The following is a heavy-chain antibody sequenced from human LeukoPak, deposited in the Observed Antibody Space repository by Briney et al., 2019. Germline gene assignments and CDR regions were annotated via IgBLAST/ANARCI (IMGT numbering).Heavy chain of an antibody. CDR2: INPNSGGT. D-gene: IGHD3-3*01. CDR3: ASPTYYDFWSGYQNDAFDI. V-gene: IGHV1-2*02. Sequence: ASVKVSCKASGYTFTGYYMHWVRQAPGQGLEWMGWINPNSGGTNYAQKFQGRVTMTRDTSISTAYMELSRLRSDGTAVYYCASPTYYDFWSGYQNDAFDIWGQGTMVTVSS. CDR1: GYTFTGYY. J-gene: IGHJ3*02.